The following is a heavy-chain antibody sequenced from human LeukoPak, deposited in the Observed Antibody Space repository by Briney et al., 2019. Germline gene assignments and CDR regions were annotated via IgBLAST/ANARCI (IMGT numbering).Heavy chain of an antibody. CDR3: AREEGGSYDY. V-gene: IGHV3-53*01. CDR1: GFTFSNYW. Sequence: GGSLRLSCAASGFTFSNYWMHWVRQDPGKGLVWVSVIYSGGSTYYADSVKGRFTISRDNSKNTLYPQMNSLRAEDTAVYYCAREEGGSYDYWGQGTLVTVSS. D-gene: IGHD1-26*01. CDR2: IYSGGST. J-gene: IGHJ4*02.